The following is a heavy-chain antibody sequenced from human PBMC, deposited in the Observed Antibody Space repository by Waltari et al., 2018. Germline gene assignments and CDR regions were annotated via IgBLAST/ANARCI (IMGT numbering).Heavy chain of an antibody. D-gene: IGHD4-17*01. CDR2: IRSKANSYAT. CDR1: GFTFSGSA. CDR3: TRTTTVTHFGFDY. Sequence: EVQLVESGGGLVQPGGSLRLSCAASGFTFSGSAMPWVRSASGKGLEWVGRIRSKANSYATAYAASVKGRFTISRDDSKNTAYLKMNSLKTEDTAVYYCTRTTTVTHFGFDYWGQGTLVTVSS. J-gene: IGHJ4*02. V-gene: IGHV3-73*01.